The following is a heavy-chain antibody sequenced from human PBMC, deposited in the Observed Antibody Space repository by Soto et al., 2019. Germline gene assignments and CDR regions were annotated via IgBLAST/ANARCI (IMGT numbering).Heavy chain of an antibody. CDR2: INHSGST. V-gene: IGHV4-34*01. D-gene: IGHD2-2*02. Sequence: PSETLSLTCAVYGGSFSGYYWSWIRQPPGKGLEWIGEINHSGSTNYNPSLKSRVTISVDTSKNQFSLKLSSVTAADTAVYYCARGPAAIFDYYYGMDVWGQGTTVTVSS. CDR3: ARGPAAIFDYYYGMDV. CDR1: GGSFSGYY. J-gene: IGHJ6*02.